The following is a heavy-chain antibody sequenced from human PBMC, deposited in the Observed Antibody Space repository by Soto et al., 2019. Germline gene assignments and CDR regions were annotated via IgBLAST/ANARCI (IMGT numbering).Heavy chain of an antibody. CDR3: ARASISEWELLNWFDP. Sequence: SETLSLTCAVYGGSFSGYYWSWIRQPPGKGLEWIGEINHSGSTNYNPSLKSRVTISVDTSKNQFSLKLSSVTAADTAVYYCARASISEWELLNWFDPWGQGPLVTVSS. J-gene: IGHJ5*02. V-gene: IGHV4-34*01. D-gene: IGHD1-26*01. CDR2: INHSGST. CDR1: GGSFSGYY.